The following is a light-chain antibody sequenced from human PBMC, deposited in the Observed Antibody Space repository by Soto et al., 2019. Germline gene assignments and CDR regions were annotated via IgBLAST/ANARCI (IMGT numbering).Light chain of an antibody. CDR1: QSVSSSY. Sequence: EIVLTQSPGALSLSPGERATLSCGASQSVSSSYLAWYQQKPGQAPRLLIYGASTRATGIPDRFSGSGSGTDFTLTISTLEPVDFAVYYCQQYGSSPRTFGQGTKVEIK. CDR3: QQYGSSPRT. V-gene: IGKV3-20*01. CDR2: GAS. J-gene: IGKJ1*01.